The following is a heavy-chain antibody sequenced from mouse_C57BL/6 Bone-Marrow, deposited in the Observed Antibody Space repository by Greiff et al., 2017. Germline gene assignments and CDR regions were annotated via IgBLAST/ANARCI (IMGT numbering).Heavy chain of an antibody. Sequence: QVQLQQPGAELVKPGASVKLSCKASGYTFTSYWMHWVKQRPGQGLEWIGMIHPNSGSTNYNEKFKSKATLTVDKSSSTAYMQLSSLTSEDSAVYYCATPECYGSSHVRWYFDVWGTGTTVTVSS. CDR1: GYTFTSYW. D-gene: IGHD1-1*01. CDR2: IHPNSGST. V-gene: IGHV1-64*01. J-gene: IGHJ1*03. CDR3: ATPECYGSSHVRWYFDV.